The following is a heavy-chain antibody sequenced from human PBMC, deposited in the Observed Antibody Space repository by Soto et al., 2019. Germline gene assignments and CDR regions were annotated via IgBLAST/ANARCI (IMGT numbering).Heavy chain of an antibody. Sequence: ASVKVSCKASGFTFTSSAVQWVRQARGQRLEWIGWIVVGSGNTNYAQKFQERVTITRDMSTSTAYMELSSLRSDDTAMYYCARDHAGSGWFRFDYWGQGTLVTVS. CDR2: IVVGSGNT. CDR3: ARDHAGSGWFRFDY. CDR1: GFTFTSSA. J-gene: IGHJ4*02. V-gene: IGHV1-58*01. D-gene: IGHD6-19*01.